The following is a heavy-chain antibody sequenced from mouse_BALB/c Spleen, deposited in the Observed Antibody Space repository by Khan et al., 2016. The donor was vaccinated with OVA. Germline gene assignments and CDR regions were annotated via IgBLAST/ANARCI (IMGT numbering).Heavy chain of an antibody. J-gene: IGHJ2*01. CDR3: ARRITDY. D-gene: IGHD1-2*01. CDR2: ISSGGSYT. Sequence: EVMLVESGGGLVKPGGSLKLSCAASGFTFSSYAMSWVRQTPEKRLEWVATISSGGSYTYYPDSVKGRFTISRDNAKKTLYLQMSSLRSEDTAMYYCARRITDYWGQGTTLTVSS. V-gene: IGHV5-9-1*01. CDR1: GFTFSSYA.